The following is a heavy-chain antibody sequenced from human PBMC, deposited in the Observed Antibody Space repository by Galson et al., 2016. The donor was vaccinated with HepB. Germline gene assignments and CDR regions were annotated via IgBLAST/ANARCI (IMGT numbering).Heavy chain of an antibody. CDR1: GFTFSIYT. CDR3: ARANMAAAGVDFDV. CDR2: ISSAGGYL. D-gene: IGHD6-13*01. J-gene: IGHJ6*02. Sequence: SLRLSCAASGFTFSIYTMNWVRQAPGKGLEWVSSISSAGGYLYYADSVEGRFTISRDNAKKSLYLQMNSLRVEDTAVYYCARANMAAAGVDFDVWGQGTTVTVSS. V-gene: IGHV3-21*01.